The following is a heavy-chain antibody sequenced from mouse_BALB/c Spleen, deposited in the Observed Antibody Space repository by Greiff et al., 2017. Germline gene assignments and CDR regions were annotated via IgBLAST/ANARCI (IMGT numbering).Heavy chain of an antibody. CDR1: GFSLTSYG. CDR2: IWSGGST. J-gene: IGHJ4*01. D-gene: IGHD2-14*01. Sequence: VKVVESGPGLVQPSQSLSITCTVSGFSLTSYGVHWVRQSPGKGLEWLGVIWSGGSTDYNAAFISRLSISKDNSKSQVFFKMNSLQANDTAIYYCAREVRRSYYAMDYWGQGTSVTVSS. V-gene: IGHV2-2*02. CDR3: AREVRRSYYAMDY.